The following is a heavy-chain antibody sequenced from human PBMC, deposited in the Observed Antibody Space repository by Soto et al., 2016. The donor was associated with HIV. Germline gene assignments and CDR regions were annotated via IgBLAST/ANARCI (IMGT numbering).Heavy chain of an antibody. D-gene: IGHD2-15*01. CDR2: ITSNSNYI. J-gene: IGHJ4*02. CDR3: ATSKDTTGDY. Sequence: EVQLVESGGGLVKPGGSLRLSCAASGFTFSSYTMNWVRQAPGKGLEWVSSITSNSNYIYYAGSVKGRFTISRDNAKNSLYLQMSSLRTEDSAVYYCATSKDTTGDYWGQGTPGHRLL. CDR1: GFTFSSYT. V-gene: IGHV3-21*01.